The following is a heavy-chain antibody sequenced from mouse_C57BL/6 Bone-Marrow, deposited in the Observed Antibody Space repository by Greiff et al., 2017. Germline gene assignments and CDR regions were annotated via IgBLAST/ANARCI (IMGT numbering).Heavy chain of an antibody. CDR2: IYPRSGNT. CDR1: GYTFPSYG. V-gene: IGHV1-81*01. J-gene: IGHJ1*03. Sequence: VKLQESGAELARPGASVKLSCKASGYTFPSYGISWVKQRTGQGLEWIGEIYPRSGNTYYNEKFKGKATLTEDKSSSTAYMELRSLTSEDSAVYFCARADYDGTFDVWGTGTTVTVSS. CDR3: ARADYDGTFDV. D-gene: IGHD1-1*01.